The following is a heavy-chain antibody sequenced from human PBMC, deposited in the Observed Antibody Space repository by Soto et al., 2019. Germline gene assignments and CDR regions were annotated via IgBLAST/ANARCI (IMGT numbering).Heavy chain of an antibody. CDR3: ARESFGASGYYYGMDV. D-gene: IGHD3-10*01. CDR2: IWYDGSNK. Sequence: GGSLRLSCAASGFTFSSYGMHWVRPAPGKGLEWVAVIWYDGSNKYYADSVKGRFTISRDNSKNTLYLQMNSLRAEDTAVYYCARESFGASGYYYGMDVWGQGTTVTVSS. CDR1: GFTFSSYG. V-gene: IGHV3-33*01. J-gene: IGHJ6*02.